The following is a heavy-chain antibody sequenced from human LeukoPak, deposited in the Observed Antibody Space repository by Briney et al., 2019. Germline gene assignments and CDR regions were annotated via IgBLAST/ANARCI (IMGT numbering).Heavy chain of an antibody. J-gene: IGHJ5*02. CDR1: GGSISSSGYY. CDR3: ARHEYSGSYYGLSWFDP. V-gene: IGHV4-39*01. CDR2: IYDSVST. Sequence: SETLSLTCTVSGGSISSSGYYWGWIRQPPGKGLEWIASIYDSVSTYYNPSLKSRVTISVDTSKNQLSLKLSSLTAADTAVYYCARHEYSGSYYGLSWFDPWGQGTLVTVSS. D-gene: IGHD1-26*01.